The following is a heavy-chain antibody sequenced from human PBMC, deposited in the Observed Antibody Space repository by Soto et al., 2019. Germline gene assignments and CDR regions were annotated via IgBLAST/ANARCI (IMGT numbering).Heavy chain of an antibody. D-gene: IGHD2-2*01. Sequence: GSLRLSCAASGFTFSNYGMHWVRQTPGKGLEWVALILCDGSNKYYADSVKGRFTISRDNSKNTLYLQVSSLRAEDTAVYYCAKSRDAYNFYFYYGMDVWGQGTTVTVSS. V-gene: IGHV3-30*18. J-gene: IGHJ6*02. CDR3: AKSRDAYNFYFYYGMDV. CDR2: ILCDGSNK. CDR1: GFTFSNYG.